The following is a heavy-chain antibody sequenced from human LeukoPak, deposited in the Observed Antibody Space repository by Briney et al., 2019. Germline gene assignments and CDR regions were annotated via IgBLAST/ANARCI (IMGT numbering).Heavy chain of an antibody. V-gene: IGHV3-23*01. J-gene: IGHJ4*02. D-gene: IGHD1-20*01. CDR2: ISGRGVST. CDR3: AKAASGNWNDVSDY. Sequence: PGGSLRLSCAASGFTFSTYAMSWVRQAPGKGLEWVSAISGRGVSTSYADSVRGRFTISRDNSKNTLYLQMNSLRAEDTAVYYCAKAASGNWNDVSDYWGQGTRVTVSS. CDR1: GFTFSTYA.